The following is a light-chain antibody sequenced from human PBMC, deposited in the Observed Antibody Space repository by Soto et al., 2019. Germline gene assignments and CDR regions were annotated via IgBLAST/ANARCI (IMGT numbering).Light chain of an antibody. Sequence: DIQMAQSPSSLSASVGDRVTITCRASQHINNYLAWYQQRPGKAPKLLIYAASTLQSGVPSRFSGGGSGTDFTLTISSLQSEDVATYYCQKYNNGPPATFGPGTKV. CDR2: AAS. CDR3: QKYNNGPPAT. V-gene: IGKV1-27*01. J-gene: IGKJ3*01. CDR1: QHINNY.